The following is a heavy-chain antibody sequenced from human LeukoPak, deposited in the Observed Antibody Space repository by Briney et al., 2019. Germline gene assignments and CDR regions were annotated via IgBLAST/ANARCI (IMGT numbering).Heavy chain of an antibody. CDR2: IIPIFGTA. J-gene: IGHJ6*03. CDR1: GGTFSSYA. CDR3: ARGGSAEQLVHGEYYYYYYMDV. D-gene: IGHD6-13*01. V-gene: IGHV1-69*05. Sequence: SVKVSCKASGGTFSSYAISWVRQAPGQGLEWMGGIIPIFGTANYAQKFQGRVTITTDESTSTAYMELSSLRSEDTAVYYCARGGSAEQLVHGEYYYYYYMDVWGKGTTVTVSS.